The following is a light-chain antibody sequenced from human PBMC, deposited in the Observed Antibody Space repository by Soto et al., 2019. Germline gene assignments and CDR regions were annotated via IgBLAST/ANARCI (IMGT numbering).Light chain of an antibody. CDR1: SSDVGAYDY. CDR2: DVS. J-gene: IGLJ1*01. Sequence: QPALTQPASVSGSPGQSIAISCTGTSSDVGAYDYVSWYQQHPGKAPKLMIYDVSNRPSGVSNRFSGSKSANTASLTISGLQAEDEADYYCCSYAGSSTYVFGTGTKVTVL. CDR3: CSYAGSSTYV. V-gene: IGLV2-23*02.